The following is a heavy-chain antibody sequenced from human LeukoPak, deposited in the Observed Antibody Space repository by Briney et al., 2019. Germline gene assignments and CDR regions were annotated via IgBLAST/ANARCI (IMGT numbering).Heavy chain of an antibody. CDR2: IYFSGST. V-gene: IGHV4-39*01. CDR3: ARLSVPIDY. Sequence: SETLSLTCTVSGGSITSSNYYWGWIRQPPGEGLEWIGNIYFSGSTHYNPSLKSRVTISVDTTKNQFSLKLSSVTAADTAVYYCARLSVPIDYWGQGTLVTVSS. J-gene: IGHJ4*02. CDR1: GGSITSSNYY. D-gene: IGHD2-2*01.